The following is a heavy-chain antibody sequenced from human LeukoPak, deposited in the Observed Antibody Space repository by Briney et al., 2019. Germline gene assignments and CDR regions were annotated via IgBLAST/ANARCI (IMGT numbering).Heavy chain of an antibody. J-gene: IGHJ6*03. CDR2: MNPNSGNT. V-gene: IGHV1-8*01. CDR3: ARGREYQLRLYYYYMDV. D-gene: IGHD2-2*01. Sequence: ASVTVSCKASGYTFTSYDINWVRQATGQGLEWMGWMNPNSGNTGYAQKFQGRVTMTRNTSISTAYMELSSLRPEDTAVYYCARGREYQLRLYYYYMDVWGKGTTVTVSS. CDR1: GYTFTSYD.